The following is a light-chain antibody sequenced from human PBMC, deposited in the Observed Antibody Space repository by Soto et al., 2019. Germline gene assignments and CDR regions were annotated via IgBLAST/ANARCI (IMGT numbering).Light chain of an antibody. Sequence: EIVMTQSPATLSVSPGERATLSRRASQSVSSNLAWYQQKPGQAPRLLIYGASTRATGIPARFSGSGSGTEFTLTISSLQSEDFAVYYCQQYNNWLPLTFGGGTKVDIK. CDR2: GAS. CDR3: QQYNNWLPLT. V-gene: IGKV3-15*01. CDR1: QSVSSN. J-gene: IGKJ4*01.